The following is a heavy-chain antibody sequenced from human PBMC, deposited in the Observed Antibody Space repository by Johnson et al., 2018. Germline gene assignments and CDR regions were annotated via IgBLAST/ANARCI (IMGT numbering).Heavy chain of an antibody. CDR1: GDSINTNY. J-gene: IGHJ3*02. Sequence: QVQLQESGPGLVKPSETLSLSCTVSGDSINTNYWSWIRQPTGKGLEWIGYIYYTGRPKYNHSLKRRGTISVELSKNQFSLKLRSVVAADTAGYFCARDVTGYGRENAFDIWGQGTMVTVSS. D-gene: IGHD5-12*01. CDR3: ARDVTGYGRENAFDI. CDR2: IYYTGRP. V-gene: IGHV4-59*01.